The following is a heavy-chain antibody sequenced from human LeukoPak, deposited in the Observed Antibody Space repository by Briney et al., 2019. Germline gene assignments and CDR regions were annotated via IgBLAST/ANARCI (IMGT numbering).Heavy chain of an antibody. D-gene: IGHD4-23*01. CDR2: ISGSGGST. Sequence: GGSLRLSCAPSGFTFSSYAISWVRHAPGKGLEWVSAISGSGGSTYYAHSVKGRFSISRDNFQNTLYLQMNTLRAEDTGVYYTAKCVNGGSLYAFDIWGQGTMVTVSS. J-gene: IGHJ3*02. CDR1: GFTFSSYA. V-gene: IGHV3-23*01. CDR3: AKCVNGGSLYAFDI.